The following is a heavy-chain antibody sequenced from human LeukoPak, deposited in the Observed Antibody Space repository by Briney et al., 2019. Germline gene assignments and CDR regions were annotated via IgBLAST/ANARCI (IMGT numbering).Heavy chain of an antibody. CDR1: GYSISSGYY. CDR3: ARVGIVGALDAFDI. Sequence: SETLSLTCTVSGYSISSGYYWGWIRPPPGKGLEWIGSIYHSGSTYYNPSLKSRVTISVDTSKNQFSLKLSSVTAADTAVYYCARVGIVGALDAFDIWGQGTMVTVSS. V-gene: IGHV4-38-2*02. CDR2: IYHSGST. J-gene: IGHJ3*02. D-gene: IGHD1-26*01.